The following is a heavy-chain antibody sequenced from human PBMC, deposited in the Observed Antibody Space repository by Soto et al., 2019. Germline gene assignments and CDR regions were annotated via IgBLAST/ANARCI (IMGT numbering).Heavy chain of an antibody. CDR3: AGLVDYYGWGRHARNWLDP. CDR1: GGSISSYY. J-gene: IGHJ5*02. V-gene: IGHV4-59*01. Sequence: SETLSLTCTVSGGSISSYYWSWIRQPPGKGLEWIGYIYYSGSTNYNPSLKSRVTISVDTSKNQFSLKISSVTAADTAGYYCAGLVDYYGWGRHARNWLDPWGQGTLVTVYS. CDR2: IYYSGST. D-gene: IGHD3-10*01.